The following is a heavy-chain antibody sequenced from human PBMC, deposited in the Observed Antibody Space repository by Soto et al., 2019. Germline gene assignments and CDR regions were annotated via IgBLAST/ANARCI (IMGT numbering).Heavy chain of an antibody. Sequence: QIPLKASGPTLVQPTQTLTLPCTFSGFSLRTSGAGVGWIRQPPPKALEWLAVVYWDDDKRYSPSLKSRLTITKEPSKNQVVLTMTNMDPVDTATYYCAYRLYAGWLTGSYYDYWGPGTLVTVSS. V-gene: IGHV2-5*02. CDR3: AYRLYAGWLTGSYYDY. CDR2: VYWDDDK. D-gene: IGHD7-27*01. CDR1: GFSLRTSGAG. J-gene: IGHJ4*02.